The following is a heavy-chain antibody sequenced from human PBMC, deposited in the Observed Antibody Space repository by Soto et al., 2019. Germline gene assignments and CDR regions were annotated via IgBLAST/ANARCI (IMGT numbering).Heavy chain of an antibody. V-gene: IGHV3-53*04. CDR3: ARTVVIATPAVLRGYYMDV. CDR1: GFTVSSNY. J-gene: IGHJ6*03. Sequence: GGSLRLSCAASGFTVSSNYMSWVRQAPGKGLEWVSVIYSGGSTYYADSVKGRFTISRHNSKNTLYLQMNSLRAEDTAVYYCARTVVIATPAVLRGYYMDVWGKGTTVTVSS. CDR2: IYSGGST. D-gene: IGHD2-21*01.